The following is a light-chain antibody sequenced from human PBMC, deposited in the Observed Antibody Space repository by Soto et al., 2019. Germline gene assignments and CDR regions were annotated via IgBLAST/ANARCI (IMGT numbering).Light chain of an antibody. CDR2: GAS. J-gene: IGKJ1*01. V-gene: IGKV3-20*01. CDR1: QSVSIH. CDR3: QKYVRSTWT. Sequence: ATLSVSLGERATLSYRASQSVSIHLAWYQQKPGQAPKLLMYGASIRTSGIPDRFSGSGSGTDFTLTISRLEPEDFAVYYCQKYVRSTWTLGQGTKV.